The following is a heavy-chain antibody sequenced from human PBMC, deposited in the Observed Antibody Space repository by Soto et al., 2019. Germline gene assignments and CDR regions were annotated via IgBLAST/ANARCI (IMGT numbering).Heavy chain of an antibody. J-gene: IGHJ5*02. Sequence: PSETLSLTCTVSGGSVSSGSYYWSWIRQPPGKGLEWIGYIYYSGSTNYNPSLKSRVTISVDASKNQFSLKLSSVTAADTAVYYCASLRDXYYYGSGSYLAPNWFDPWGPGTLVTVSS. CDR2: IYYSGST. D-gene: IGHD3-10*01. CDR1: GGSVSSGSYY. CDR3: ASLRDXYYYGSGSYLAPNWFDP. V-gene: IGHV4-61*01.